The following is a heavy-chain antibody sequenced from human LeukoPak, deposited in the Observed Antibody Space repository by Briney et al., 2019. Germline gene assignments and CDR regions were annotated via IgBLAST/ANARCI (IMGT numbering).Heavy chain of an antibody. J-gene: IGHJ4*02. V-gene: IGHV3-9*01. CDR2: ISGNSGIV. D-gene: IGHD2-8*01. Sequence: GGSLRLSCVASGFTLEEYALHWVRQAPGKGLEWVSSISGNSGIVGYADSVKGRFTISRDNAKNSLYLQMNSLRAEDTALYYCTKDRYCTYSRCPTDYWGQGTLVTVSS. CDR3: TKDRYCTYSRCPTDY. CDR1: GFTLEEYA.